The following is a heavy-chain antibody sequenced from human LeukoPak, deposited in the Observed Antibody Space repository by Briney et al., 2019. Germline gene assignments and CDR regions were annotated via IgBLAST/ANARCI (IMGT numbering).Heavy chain of an antibody. J-gene: IGHJ4*02. CDR3: ARQAVVDYFDY. Sequence: GGSLRLSCAASGFTFSSYAMSWVRQAPGKGLEWVSSISSSSSYIYYADSVKGRFTISRDNAKNSLYLQMSSLRAEDTAVYYCARQAVVDYFDYWGQGTLVTVSS. CDR1: GFTFSSYA. V-gene: IGHV3-21*01. CDR2: ISSSSSYI. D-gene: IGHD2-15*01.